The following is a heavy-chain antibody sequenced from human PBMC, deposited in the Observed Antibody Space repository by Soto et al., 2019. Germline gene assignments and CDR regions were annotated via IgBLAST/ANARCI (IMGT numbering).Heavy chain of an antibody. V-gene: IGHV3-74*01. CDR2: IKTDGSST. CDR1: GFTCSSYW. J-gene: IGHJ2*01. CDR3: AIGARGEYYFDL. D-gene: IGHD4-17*01. Sequence: EVQLVESGGGLVQPGGSRRLSCAASGFTCSSYWMHWVRQAPGKGLVWVSRIKTDGSSTNYADSVKGRFTISRDKAKNTLDLQMNRLRAEDTAVYYCAIGARGEYYFDLWGSGTLVTVSS.